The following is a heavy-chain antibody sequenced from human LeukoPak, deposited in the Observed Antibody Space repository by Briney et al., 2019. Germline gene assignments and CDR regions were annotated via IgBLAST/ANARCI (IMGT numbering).Heavy chain of an antibody. D-gene: IGHD2-2*01. Sequence: SETLSLTCTVSGGSISSDYWSWIRQPPGKGLEWIGYIHYSGNSNYNPSLKSRATISVDTSKNQFSLKLSSVTAADTAVYYCARYCTTTNCFSFEYWGQGSLVTVSS. CDR3: ARYCTTTNCFSFEY. CDR1: GGSISSDY. J-gene: IGHJ4*02. V-gene: IGHV4-59*08. CDR2: IHYSGNS.